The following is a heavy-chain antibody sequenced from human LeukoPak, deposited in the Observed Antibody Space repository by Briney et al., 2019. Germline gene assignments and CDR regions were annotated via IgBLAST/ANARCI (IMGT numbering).Heavy chain of an antibody. J-gene: IGHJ4*02. CDR2: IYSAGST. CDR1: EFTVSSNY. Sequence: PGGSLRLSCAASEFTVSSNYMSWVRQAPGKGLEWVSLIYSAGSTYYADSVKGRFTISRDNAKNTLYLQMNSLRAEDTAVYYCARGGSGYYVDWGQGTLVTVSS. D-gene: IGHD3-22*01. V-gene: IGHV3-53*01. CDR3: ARGGSGYYVD.